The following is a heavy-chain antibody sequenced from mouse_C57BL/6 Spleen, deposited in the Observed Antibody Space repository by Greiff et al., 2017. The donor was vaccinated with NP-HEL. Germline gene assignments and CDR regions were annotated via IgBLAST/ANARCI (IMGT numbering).Heavy chain of an antibody. V-gene: IGHV5-4*01. CDR2: ISDGGSYT. D-gene: IGHD3-2*02. CDR1: GFTFSSYA. CDR3: ARDAHSSGYGFAY. Sequence: EVQGVESGGGLVKPGGSLKLSCAASGFTFSSYAMSWVRQTPAKRLEWVATISDGGSYTYYPDNVKGRFTITRDNAKNTLYLQMSHLKSEDTAIYYCARDAHSSGYGFAYWGQGTLVTVSA. J-gene: IGHJ3*01.